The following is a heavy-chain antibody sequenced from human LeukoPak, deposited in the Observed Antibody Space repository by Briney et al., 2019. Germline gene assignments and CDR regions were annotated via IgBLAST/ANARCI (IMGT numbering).Heavy chain of an antibody. Sequence: SETLSLTCTVSGGSTSSYYRSWIRQPPGKGLEWIGYIYYSGSTNYNPSLKSRVTISVDTSKNQFSLKLSSVTAADTAVYYCARAESLYYYYMDVWGKGTTVTISS. CDR1: GGSTSSYY. V-gene: IGHV4-59*01. CDR3: ARAESLYYYYMDV. D-gene: IGHD1-14*01. J-gene: IGHJ6*03. CDR2: IYYSGST.